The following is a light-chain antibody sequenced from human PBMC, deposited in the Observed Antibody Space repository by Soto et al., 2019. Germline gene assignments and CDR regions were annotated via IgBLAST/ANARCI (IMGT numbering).Light chain of an antibody. CDR1: SIDAGSYNL. Sequence: QSVLTQPASLSGSPGQSITISCTGTSIDAGSYNLVSWYQRYPGKAPKLMIYEGSKRPLGVSNRFSGSKSGNTASLTISGLQAEDEADYYCCSYVSGSTFYVFGTGTKVTVL. V-gene: IGLV2-23*01. CDR2: EGS. J-gene: IGLJ1*01. CDR3: CSYVSGSTFYV.